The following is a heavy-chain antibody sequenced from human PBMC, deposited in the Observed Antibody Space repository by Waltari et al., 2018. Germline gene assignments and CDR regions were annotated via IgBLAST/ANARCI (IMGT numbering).Heavy chain of an antibody. V-gene: IGHV4-34*01. CDR1: GGSFSGYY. D-gene: IGHD3-10*01. CDR3: ARGRRKLYYGSGSGFDY. CDR2: INHSGST. J-gene: IGHJ4*02. Sequence: QVQLQQWGAGLLKPSETLSLTCAVYGGSFSGYYWSWIRQPPGKGLEWIGEINHSGSTNYNPSLKSRVTISVDTSKNQFSLKLSSVTAADTAVYYCARGRRKLYYGSGSGFDYWGQGTLVTVSS.